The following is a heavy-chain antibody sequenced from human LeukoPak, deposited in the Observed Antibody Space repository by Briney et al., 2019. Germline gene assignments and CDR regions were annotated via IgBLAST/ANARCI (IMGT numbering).Heavy chain of an antibody. V-gene: IGHV3-66*02. CDR3: ARGFGKAAANVFGGYTMDV. CDR2: IYTGGST. CDR1: GFTVDSNY. D-gene: IGHD6-13*01. J-gene: IGHJ6*02. Sequence: GVSLRLSCAASGFTVDSNYMSWVRQAPGKGLEWVSLIYTGGSTYYADSVRGRFTISRDNSKNTLYLQMNSLRPEDTAAYYCARGFGKAAANVFGGYTMDVWGQGTTVTVSS.